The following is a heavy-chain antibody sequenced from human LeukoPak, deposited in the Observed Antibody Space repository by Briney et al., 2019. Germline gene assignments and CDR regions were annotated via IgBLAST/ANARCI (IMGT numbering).Heavy chain of an antibody. CDR1: GYSFTDYW. Sequence: GESLKISCKGSGYSFTDYWIGWVRQMPGKGLEWMGIIYPGDSDTRYSPSFQGQVTISADKSISTAYLQWSSLKASDTAMYYCARATMVRGVIREFDYWGQGTLVTVSS. V-gene: IGHV5-51*01. D-gene: IGHD3-10*01. CDR2: IYPGDSDT. CDR3: ARATMVRGVIREFDY. J-gene: IGHJ4*02.